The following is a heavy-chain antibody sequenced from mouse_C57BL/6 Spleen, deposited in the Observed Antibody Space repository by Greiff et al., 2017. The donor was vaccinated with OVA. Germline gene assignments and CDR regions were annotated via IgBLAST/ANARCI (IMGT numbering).Heavy chain of an antibody. V-gene: IGHV1-39*01. CDR1: GYSFTDYN. CDR3: ARAPYYGSSFWYFDV. Sequence: EVHLVESGPELVKPGASVKISCKASGYSFTDYNMNWVKQSNGKSLEWIGVINPNYGTTSYNQKFKGKATLTVDQSSSTAYMQLNSLTSEDSAVYYCARAPYYGSSFWYFDVWGTGTTVTVSS. CDR2: INPNYGTT. J-gene: IGHJ1*03. D-gene: IGHD1-1*01.